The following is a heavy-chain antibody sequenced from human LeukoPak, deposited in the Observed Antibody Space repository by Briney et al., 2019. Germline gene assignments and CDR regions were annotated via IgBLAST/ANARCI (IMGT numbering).Heavy chain of an antibody. V-gene: IGHV4-59*08. CDR1: GASISSYY. Sequence: SETLPLTCTVSGASISSYYWSWIRQPPGKGLEWIGDIYYSGSIKYNPSLKSRATMSVDTSKNQFSLKLSSVTAADTAVYYCASQSSAWYTSPWGQGTLVTVSS. CDR3: ASQSSAWYTSP. CDR2: IYYSGSI. D-gene: IGHD6-19*01. J-gene: IGHJ5*02.